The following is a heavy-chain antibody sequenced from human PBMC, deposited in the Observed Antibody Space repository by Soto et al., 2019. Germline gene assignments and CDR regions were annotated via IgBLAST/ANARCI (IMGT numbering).Heavy chain of an antibody. CDR3: ARDLYCSSTSCHHDYYYYGMDV. J-gene: IGHJ6*02. D-gene: IGHD2-2*01. Sequence: ASVKVSCKASGYTFTSYGISWVRQAPGQGLEWMGWISAYNGNTNYAQKLQGRVTMTTDTSTSTASMELRSLRSDDTAVYYCARDLYCSSTSCHHDYYYYGMDVWGQGTTVTVSS. CDR2: ISAYNGNT. CDR1: GYTFTSYG. V-gene: IGHV1-18*01.